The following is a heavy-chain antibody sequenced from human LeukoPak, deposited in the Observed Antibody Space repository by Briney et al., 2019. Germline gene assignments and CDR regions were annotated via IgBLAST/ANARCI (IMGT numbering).Heavy chain of an antibody. CDR3: ARGGYTVLPGSPFDL. Sequence: SETLSLTCSVAGDAITSGDDYWNWIRESPGKGLQWIGYIFFTGSTYYNPSLGSRFTISLDAPKNQISLSLNSVTAADTAVYYCARGGYTVLPGSPFDLWGRGTLVTVSS. V-gene: IGHV4-30-4*01. CDR2: IFFTGST. J-gene: IGHJ4*02. CDR1: GDAITSGDDY. D-gene: IGHD3-22*01.